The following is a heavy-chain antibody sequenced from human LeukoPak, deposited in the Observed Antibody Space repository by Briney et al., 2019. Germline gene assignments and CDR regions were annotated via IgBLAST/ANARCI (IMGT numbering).Heavy chain of an antibody. J-gene: IGHJ6*03. V-gene: IGHV1-69*13. Sequence: GASVKVSRKASGGTFSSYAISWVRQAPGQGLEWMGGIIPIFGTANYAQKFQGRVTITADESTSTAYMELSSLRSEDTAVYYCARGGYSDGGGGAYYYYYYMDVWGKGTTVTVSS. CDR2: IIPIFGTA. CDR1: GGTFSSYA. D-gene: IGHD5-18*01. CDR3: ARGGYSDGGGGAYYYYYYMDV.